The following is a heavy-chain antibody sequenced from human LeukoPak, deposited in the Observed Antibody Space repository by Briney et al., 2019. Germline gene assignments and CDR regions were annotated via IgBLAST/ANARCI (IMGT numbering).Heavy chain of an antibody. J-gene: IGHJ5*02. V-gene: IGHV1-24*01. D-gene: IGHD3-10*01. Sequence: GASVKVSCKASGYTFTGYYMHWVRQAPGKGLEWMGGFDPEDGETIYAQKFQGRVTMTEDTSTDTAYMELSSLRSEDTAVYYCATSAMVRGVSRFDPWGQGTLVTVSS. CDR3: ATSAMVRGVSRFDP. CDR1: GYTFTGYY. CDR2: FDPEDGET.